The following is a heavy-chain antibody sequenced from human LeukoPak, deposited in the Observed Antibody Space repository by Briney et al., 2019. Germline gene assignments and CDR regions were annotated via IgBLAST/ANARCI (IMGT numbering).Heavy chain of an antibody. CDR1: GFTFSTYS. J-gene: IGHJ4*02. V-gene: IGHV3-48*01. D-gene: IGHD6-19*01. CDR3: ARQPDDFSGWNNGQDFFDY. CDR2: ISGSSSSSDGGAK. Sequence: GGSLRLSCTASGFTFSTYSMNWVRQAPGRGLEWVSYISGSSSSSDGGAKQYADSVKGRFTISRDNDKNSLYLQMNSLRAEDTAVHYCARQPDDFSGWNNGQDFFDYWGQGTLVTVSS.